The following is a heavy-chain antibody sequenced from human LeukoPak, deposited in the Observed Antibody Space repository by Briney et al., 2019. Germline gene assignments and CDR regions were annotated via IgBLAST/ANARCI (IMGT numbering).Heavy chain of an antibody. Sequence: ASVKVSCKASGYTFTDLYIHWVRQAPGQGLEWMGFIRSNTGGTSYAQKFQGRVTMTRDTSISTAYMELGGLTSDDTAVYFCARHNYDFDFDYWGQGTLVTVSS. CDR2: IRSNTGGT. D-gene: IGHD4-11*01. CDR3: ARHNYDFDFDY. J-gene: IGHJ4*02. CDR1: GYTFTDLY. V-gene: IGHV1-2*02.